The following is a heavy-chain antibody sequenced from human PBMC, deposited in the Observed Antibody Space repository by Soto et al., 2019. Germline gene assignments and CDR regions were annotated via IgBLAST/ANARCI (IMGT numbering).Heavy chain of an antibody. D-gene: IGHD7-27*01. V-gene: IGHV3-73*01. Sequence: GGSLRLSCAASGFTFRGSAMHWVRQASGKGLEWVGRIRSKANSYATAYAASVKGRFTISRDDSKNTAYLQMNSLKTEDTAVYYCTRQSTSGDRDNGDYWGQGTLVTVSS. CDR1: GFTFRGSA. CDR3: TRQSTSGDRDNGDY. J-gene: IGHJ4*02. CDR2: IRSKANSYAT.